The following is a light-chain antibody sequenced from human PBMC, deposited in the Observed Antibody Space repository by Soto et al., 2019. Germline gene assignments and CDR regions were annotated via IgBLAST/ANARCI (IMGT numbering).Light chain of an antibody. CDR2: KAS. J-gene: IGKJ1*01. CDR3: QYYNNFSGT. V-gene: IGKV1-5*03. CDR1: ESISTW. Sequence: DIPMTQSPSTLSASVGDRVTITCRASESISTWLAWYQQKPGKAPRLVIYKASNLQSGVPSRFSGSGSGTEFTLTISSLQPDDFATYYCQYYNNFSGTFGQGTEVEVK.